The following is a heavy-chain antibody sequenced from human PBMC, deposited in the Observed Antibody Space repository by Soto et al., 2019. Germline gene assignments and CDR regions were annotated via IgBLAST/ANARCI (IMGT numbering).Heavy chain of an antibody. J-gene: IGHJ6*02. V-gene: IGHV3-33*06. D-gene: IGHD6-19*01. CDR1: GFTFSTYG. CDR2: IWFDGSNK. CDR3: AKDQLGGWDYYYYCYGMDV. Sequence: QVQLVESGGGVVQPGRSLRLSCEASGFTFSTYGMHWVRQAPGKGLGWVAVIWFDGSNKYYADSVKGRFTISRDNSNNTMFLQMSSMRAEDTAVYYCAKDQLGGWDYYYYCYGMDVWGQGTTVTVSS.